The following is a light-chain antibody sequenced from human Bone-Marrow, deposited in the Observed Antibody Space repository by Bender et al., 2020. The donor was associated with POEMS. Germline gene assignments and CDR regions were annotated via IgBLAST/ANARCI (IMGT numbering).Light chain of an antibody. Sequence: QSALTQPASVSGSPGQSITISCTGTSSDVGSYNLVSWYQQHPGKVPKLLIYEVSKRPSGVSNRFSGSKSGNTASLTISGLQAEDEAVYYCSSYTSTTTFVFGGGTKLTVL. J-gene: IGLJ2*01. CDR3: SSYTSTTTFV. V-gene: IGLV2-14*02. CDR2: EVS. CDR1: SSDVGSYNL.